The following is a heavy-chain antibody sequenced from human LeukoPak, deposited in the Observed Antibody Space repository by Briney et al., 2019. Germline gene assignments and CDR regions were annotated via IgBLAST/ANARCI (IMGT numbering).Heavy chain of an antibody. CDR3: AKDMRGVVLVPRAYYFDF. CDR1: GFTFSGYG. J-gene: IGHJ4*02. Sequence: GGALRLSCVGSGFTFSGYGMSWVRQAPGKGLESVSSISGSDGATFYADSVKGRFTISRDNSKNTLYLQMNSLRAEDTAVYYCAKDMRGVVLVPRAYYFDFWGQGTLVTVSS. V-gene: IGHV3-23*01. D-gene: IGHD2-8*02. CDR2: ISGSDGAT.